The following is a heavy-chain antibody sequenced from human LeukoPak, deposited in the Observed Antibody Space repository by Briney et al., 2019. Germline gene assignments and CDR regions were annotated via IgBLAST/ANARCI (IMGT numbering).Heavy chain of an antibody. D-gene: IGHD2-21*02. Sequence: ASVKVSCKASGYTFTGYCIHWVRQAPGQGLEWMGWINPNSGGTNYAQKFQGRVTMTRDTSISTAYMELSRLRSDDTSVYYFARVESVGDFLDYWGQGTLVTVSS. CDR3: ARVESVGDFLDY. J-gene: IGHJ4*02. CDR1: GYTFTGYC. V-gene: IGHV1-2*02. CDR2: INPNSGGT.